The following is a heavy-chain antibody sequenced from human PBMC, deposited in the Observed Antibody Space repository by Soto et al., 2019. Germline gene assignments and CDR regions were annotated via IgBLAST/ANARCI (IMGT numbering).Heavy chain of an antibody. D-gene: IGHD4-17*01. V-gene: IGHV1-18*01. CDR1: GYTFTSYG. CDR3: ARDPTVTGYYYYGMDV. CDR2: ISAYNGNT. J-gene: IGHJ6*02. Sequence: QVQLVQSGAEVKKSGASAKVSCKASGYTFTSYGISWVRQAPGQGLEWMGWISAYNGNTNYAQKLQGRVTMTTDTSTSTAYMELRSLRSDDTAVYYCARDPTVTGYYYYGMDVWGQGTTVTVSS.